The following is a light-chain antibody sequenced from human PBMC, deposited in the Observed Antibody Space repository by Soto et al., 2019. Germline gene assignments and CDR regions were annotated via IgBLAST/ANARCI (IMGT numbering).Light chain of an antibody. V-gene: IGLV2-14*01. CDR1: SSDVGRYDY. CDR3: SSYTTSNTVI. J-gene: IGLJ2*01. CDR2: EVN. Sequence: HSALTQPASVSASPGQSITISCTGASSDVGRYDYVSWYQQYPGKAPKLVIYEVNNRPSGVSNRFSASKSGNTASLTISGLQAEDEAHYYCSSYTTSNTVIFGGGTKLTVL.